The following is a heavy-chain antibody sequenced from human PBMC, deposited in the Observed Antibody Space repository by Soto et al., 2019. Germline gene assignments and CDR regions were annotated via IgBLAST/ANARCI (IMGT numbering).Heavy chain of an antibody. CDR3: AKGRTGMPTEIDS. Sequence: PGGSLRLSCAGSGFKFEEYAMHWVRQRPGKGLEWVSSMSWNRGSIGYADSVKGRFTISRDNAKNSLYLQMNDLTPEDTALYYCAKGRTGMPTEIDSWGQGTLVTVSS. V-gene: IGHV3-9*01. D-gene: IGHD5-18*01. CDR1: GFKFEEYA. CDR2: MSWNRGSI. J-gene: IGHJ4*02.